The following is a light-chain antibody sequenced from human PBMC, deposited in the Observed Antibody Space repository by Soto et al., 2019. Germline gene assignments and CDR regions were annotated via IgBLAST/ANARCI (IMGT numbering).Light chain of an antibody. J-gene: IGKJ1*01. V-gene: IGKV3-15*01. CDR3: QQYNNWPPAT. CDR2: GAS. Sequence: EIVMTQSPATLSVSPGERATLSCRASQTITSNLAWYQQKPGQAPRLLIYGASTRATGIPARFSGSGSGTEFTLTISSLQSEDFAVYYCQQYNNWPPATFSQGTKVEI. CDR1: QTITSN.